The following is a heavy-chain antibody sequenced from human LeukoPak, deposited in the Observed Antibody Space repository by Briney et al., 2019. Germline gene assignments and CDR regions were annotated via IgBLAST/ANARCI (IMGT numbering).Heavy chain of an antibody. CDR2: ISAYNGNT. D-gene: IGHD5-18*01. CDR3: ARRRGYSYGGYYFDY. V-gene: IGHV1-18*01. J-gene: IGHJ4*02. Sequence: ASVKVSCKXSGYAFTSYGTSWVRQAPGQGLEWMGWISAYNGNTNYSQKLQGRVTMTTDTSTSTAYMELRSLRSDDTAVYYCARRRGYSYGGYYFDYWGQGTLVTVSS. CDR1: GYAFTSYG.